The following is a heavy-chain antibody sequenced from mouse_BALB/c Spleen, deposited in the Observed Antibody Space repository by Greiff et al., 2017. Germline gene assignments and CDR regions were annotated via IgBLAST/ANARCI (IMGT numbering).Heavy chain of an antibody. Sequence: VQLQQSGAELVRPGTSVKVSCKASGYAFTNYLIEWVKQRPGQGLEWIGVINPGSGGTNYNEKFKGKATLTADKSSSTAYMQLSSLTSDDSAVYFCARSGGYWGQGTLVTVSA. V-gene: IGHV1-54*03. CDR1: GYAFTNYL. CDR3: ARSGGY. CDR2: INPGSGGT. J-gene: IGHJ3*01.